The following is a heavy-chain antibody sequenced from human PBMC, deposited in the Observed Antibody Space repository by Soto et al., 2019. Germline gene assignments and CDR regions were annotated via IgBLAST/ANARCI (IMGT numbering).Heavy chain of an antibody. CDR3: ARLDYGDSYYFDY. CDR1: GGSINSASYH. Sequence: SETLSLTCMVSGGSINSASYHWSWLRQHPGKGLEFIGYIFYTGSTYYNPSLETRVTISVDTSKNHVSLRLNAVTAADTAVYYCARLDYGDSYYFDYWGQGTLVTVSS. CDR2: IFYTGST. D-gene: IGHD4-17*01. V-gene: IGHV4-31*03. J-gene: IGHJ4*02.